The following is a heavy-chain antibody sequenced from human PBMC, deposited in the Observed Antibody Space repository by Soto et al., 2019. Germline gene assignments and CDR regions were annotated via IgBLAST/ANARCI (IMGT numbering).Heavy chain of an antibody. V-gene: IGHV4-61*01. CDR2: IYYSGST. CDR1: GGSVSSGSYY. CDR3: ARDKGRGGSRRTYYYGMDV. Sequence: QVQLQESGPGLVKPSETLSLTCTVSGGSVSSGSYYWSWIRQPPGKGLEWIGYIYYSGSTNYTPSLKSRVTISVDTSKNQFSLKLSSVTAADTAVYYCARDKGRGGSRRTYYYGMDVWGQGTTVTVSS. D-gene: IGHD2-15*01. J-gene: IGHJ6*02.